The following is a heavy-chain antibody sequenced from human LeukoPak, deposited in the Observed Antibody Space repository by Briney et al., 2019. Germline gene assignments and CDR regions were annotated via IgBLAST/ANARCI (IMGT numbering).Heavy chain of an antibody. D-gene: IGHD3-10*01. CDR3: ARATRAYGSGRKFDY. V-gene: IGHV4-59*01. J-gene: IGHJ4*02. CDR1: GVSLSGYY. CDR2: RESNGYT. Sequence: SETLSLTCSFSGVSLSGYYWSWLRQPPGKGLEWIAYRESNGYTESYPSLMSRVKISLDTSKNQLSLKLASVTAADTAVYYCARATRAYGSGRKFDYWGQGTLVTVSS.